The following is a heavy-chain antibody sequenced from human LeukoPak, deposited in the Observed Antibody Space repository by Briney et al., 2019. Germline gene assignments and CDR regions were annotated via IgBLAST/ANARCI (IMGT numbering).Heavy chain of an antibody. J-gene: IGHJ4*02. Sequence: PGRSLRLSCAASGFTVSSSYMNWVRQAPGKGLEWVSLIYSGGTTYYADSVKGRFTISRDNSKNTLYLQMNSLRAEDTAVYYCARRGDGGRSFDYWGQGTLVTVSS. CDR2: IYSGGTT. D-gene: IGHD4-23*01. CDR3: ARRGDGGRSFDY. V-gene: IGHV3-53*01. CDR1: GFTVSSSY.